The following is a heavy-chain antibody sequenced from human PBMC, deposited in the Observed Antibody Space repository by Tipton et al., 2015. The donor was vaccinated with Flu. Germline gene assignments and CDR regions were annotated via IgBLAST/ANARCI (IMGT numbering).Heavy chain of an antibody. CDR3: ARVGGDYRDTSGFIPWFDL. CDR1: GGSISGYY. Sequence: LRLSCTVSGGSISGYYWSWIRQPPGKGLEWIGYIYYSGITNYNPSLKSRVTISVDTSKNQFSLRLSSVTAADTAVYYCARVGGDYRDTSGFIPWFDLWGQGTLVTVSS. CDR2: IYYSGIT. J-gene: IGHJ5*02. D-gene: IGHD3-22*01. V-gene: IGHV4-59*01.